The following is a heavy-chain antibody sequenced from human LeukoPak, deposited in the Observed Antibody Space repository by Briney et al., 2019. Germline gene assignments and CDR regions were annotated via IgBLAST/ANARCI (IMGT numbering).Heavy chain of an antibody. J-gene: IGHJ4*02. V-gene: IGHV4-59*12. D-gene: IGHD5-24*01. CDR3: ARGVMATILTPFDY. Sequence: SETLSLTCNVSGGSIRGYYWSWIRQPPGKGLEWIGYIYSSGSTNYNPSLKSRVTMSVDTSKNQFSLKLSSVTAADTAVYYCARGVMATILTPFDYWGQGTLVTVSS. CDR2: IYSSGST. CDR1: GGSIRGYY.